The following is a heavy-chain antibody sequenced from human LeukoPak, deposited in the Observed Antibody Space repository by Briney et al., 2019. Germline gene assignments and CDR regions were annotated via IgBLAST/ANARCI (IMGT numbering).Heavy chain of an antibody. CDR1: GFTFDDYG. V-gene: IGHV3-20*04. Sequence: GGSLRLSCAASGFTFDDYGMSWVRQAPGKGLEWVSGINWNGGSTGYADSVKGRFTISRDNAKNSLFLQMNSLRVEDTALYYCARDGTCIAASGPGYWGQGTLVTVSS. CDR3: ARDGTCIAASGPGY. CDR2: INWNGGST. D-gene: IGHD6-6*01. J-gene: IGHJ4*02.